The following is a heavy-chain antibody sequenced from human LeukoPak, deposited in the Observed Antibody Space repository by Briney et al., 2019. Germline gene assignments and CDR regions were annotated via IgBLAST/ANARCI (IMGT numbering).Heavy chain of an antibody. Sequence: GASVKVSCKASGYTFTSYGISWVRQAPGQGLEWMGWISAYNGNTNYVQKLQGRVTMTTDTSTSTAYMELRSLRSDDTAVYYCARVLGSYYDFWSGYPTPAAAYYYYGMDVWGQGTTVTVSS. CDR2: ISAYNGNT. D-gene: IGHD3-3*01. V-gene: IGHV1-18*01. J-gene: IGHJ6*02. CDR1: GYTFTSYG. CDR3: ARVLGSYYDFWSGYPTPAAAYYYYGMDV.